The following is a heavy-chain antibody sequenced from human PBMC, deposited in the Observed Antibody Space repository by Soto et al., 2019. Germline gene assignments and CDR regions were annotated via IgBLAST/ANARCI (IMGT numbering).Heavy chain of an antibody. Sequence: SETLSLTCAVSGGSISSSNWWSWVRQPPGKGLEWIGEIYHSGSTNYNPSLKSRVTISVDKSKNQFSLKLSSVTAADTAVYYCARDTLLWFGEQDYYYYYYGMDVWGQGATVTVSS. V-gene: IGHV4-4*02. D-gene: IGHD3-10*01. CDR2: IYHSGST. J-gene: IGHJ6*02. CDR3: ARDTLLWFGEQDYYYYYYGMDV. CDR1: GGSISSSNW.